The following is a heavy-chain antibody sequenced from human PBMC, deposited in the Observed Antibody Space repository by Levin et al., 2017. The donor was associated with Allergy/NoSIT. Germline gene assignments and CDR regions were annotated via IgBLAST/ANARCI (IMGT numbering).Heavy chain of an antibody. D-gene: IGHD5-12*01. Sequence: SLKISCAASGFTFDDYAMHWVRQAPGKGLEWVSGISWNSGSIGYADSVKGRFTISRDNAKNSLYLQMNSLRAEDTALYYCAKGWWLRLLGYFDYWGQGTLVTVSS. CDR1: GFTFDDYA. J-gene: IGHJ4*02. CDR3: AKGWWLRLLGYFDY. CDR2: ISWNSGSI. V-gene: IGHV3-9*01.